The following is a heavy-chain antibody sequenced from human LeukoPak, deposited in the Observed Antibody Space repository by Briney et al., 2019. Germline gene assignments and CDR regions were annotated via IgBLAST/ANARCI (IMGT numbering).Heavy chain of an antibody. J-gene: IGHJ4*02. Sequence: GGSLRLSCVASGLTFSDHSMDWVRQAPGKGLEWVGRIRNKLNSYTTEYAASVKGRFSISRDDSKKSLYLQMNSLKSEDTAVYFCGSGSYFGYWGQGTLVTVSS. CDR1: GLTFSDHS. V-gene: IGHV3-72*01. CDR3: GSGSYFGY. CDR2: IRNKLNSYTT. D-gene: IGHD1-26*01.